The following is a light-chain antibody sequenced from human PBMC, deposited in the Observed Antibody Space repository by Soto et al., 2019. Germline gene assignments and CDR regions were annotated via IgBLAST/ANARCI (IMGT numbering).Light chain of an antibody. J-gene: IGKJ4*01. CDR2: DAS. CDR1: QGISSY. CDR3: QKYNSSPRT. Sequence: IQLTQSPSSLSASVGDRVTITCLASQGISSYLGWYQQKPGKAPNLLIYDASTLHSGVPSRFSGGGSGTDFSLTTSSLQPEDVAAYYCQKYNSSPRTFGGGSKVDIK. V-gene: IGKV1-27*01.